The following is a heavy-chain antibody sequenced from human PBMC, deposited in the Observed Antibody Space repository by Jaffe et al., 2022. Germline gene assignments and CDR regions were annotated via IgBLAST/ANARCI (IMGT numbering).Heavy chain of an antibody. V-gene: IGHV2-70*20. CDR3: ARTYYYDSSGYSFDY. Sequence: QVTLRESGPALVKPTQTLTLTCTFSGFSLSTSGMCVSWVRQPPGKALEWLALIDWDDDKYYSTSLKTRLTISKDTSKNQVVLTMTNMDPVDTATYYCARTYYYDSSGYSFDYWGQGTLVTVSS. CDR2: IDWDDDK. CDR1: GFSLSTSGMC. D-gene: IGHD3-22*01. J-gene: IGHJ4*02.